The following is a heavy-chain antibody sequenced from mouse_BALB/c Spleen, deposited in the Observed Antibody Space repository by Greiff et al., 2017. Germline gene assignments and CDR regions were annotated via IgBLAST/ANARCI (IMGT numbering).Heavy chain of an antibody. D-gene: IGHD1-1*01. J-gene: IGHJ4*01. CDR1: GFSFTGYG. Sequence: VKLEESGPGLVAPSQSLSITCTVSGFSFTGYGVNWVRQPPGKGLEWLGMIWGDGSTDDNSALKSRLSISNDNSTSQVFLTMNSLQTDDTARYYCARDCGIHYYAMDDWGQGTSVTVPS. CDR2: IWGDGST. V-gene: IGHV2-6-7*01. CDR3: ARDCGIHYYAMDD.